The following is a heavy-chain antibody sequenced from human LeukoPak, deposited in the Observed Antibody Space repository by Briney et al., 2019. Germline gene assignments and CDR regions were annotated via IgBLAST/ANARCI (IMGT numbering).Heavy chain of an antibody. J-gene: IGHJ4*02. CDR2: IYYSGST. CDR3: ARDHYGGNSFFDY. Sequence: SETLSLTCTVSGGSISSYYWSWIRQPPGKGLEWIGYIYYSGSTNYNPSLKRRVTISVDTSKNQFSLKLSSVTAADTAVYYCARDHYGGNSFFDYLGQGTLVTVSS. V-gene: IGHV4-59*01. D-gene: IGHD4-23*01. CDR1: GGSISSYY.